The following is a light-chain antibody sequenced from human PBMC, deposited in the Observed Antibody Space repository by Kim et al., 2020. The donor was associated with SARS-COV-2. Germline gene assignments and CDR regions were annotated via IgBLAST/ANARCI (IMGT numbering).Light chain of an antibody. CDR1: KLGDKY. V-gene: IGLV3-1*01. J-gene: IGLJ1*01. CDR3: QAWDSSTHNYV. CDR2: QDN. Sequence: PGQTASITCSGYKLGDKYVSWYQQKPGRSPVVVIYQDNQRPSGIFERFSGSNSGNTATLTISGTQAMDEADYYCQAWDSSTHNYVFGGGTKVTVL.